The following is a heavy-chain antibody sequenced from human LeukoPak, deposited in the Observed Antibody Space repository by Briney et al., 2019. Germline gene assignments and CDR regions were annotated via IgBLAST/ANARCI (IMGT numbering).Heavy chain of an antibody. CDR2: FDPEDGET. Sequence: GASVTVSCKVSVYTLTELSMHWVRQAPGKGLEWMGGFDPEDGETIYAQKFQGRVTMTEDTSTDTAYMELSSLRSEDTAVYYCATSRGGRVVYYFDYWGQGTLVTVSS. CDR1: VYTLTELS. D-gene: IGHD2-15*01. J-gene: IGHJ4*02. V-gene: IGHV1-24*01. CDR3: ATSRGGRVVYYFDY.